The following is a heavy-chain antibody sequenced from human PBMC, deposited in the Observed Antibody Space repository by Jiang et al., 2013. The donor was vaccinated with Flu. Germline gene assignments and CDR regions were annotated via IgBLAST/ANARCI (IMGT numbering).Heavy chain of an antibody. V-gene: IGHV3-30*18. CDR3: AKGGIAVANDY. J-gene: IGHJ4*02. D-gene: IGHD6-19*01. CDR2: ISYDGSNK. CDR1: GFTFSSYG. Sequence: VQLVESGGGVVQPGRSLRLSCAASGFTFSSYGMHWVRQAPGKGLEWVAVISYDGSNKYYADSVKGRFTISRDNSKNTLYLQMNSLRAEDTAVYYCAKGGIAVANDYWGQGTLVTVSS.